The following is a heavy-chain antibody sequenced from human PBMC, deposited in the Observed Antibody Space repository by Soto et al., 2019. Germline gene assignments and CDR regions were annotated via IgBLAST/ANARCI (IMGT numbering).Heavy chain of an antibody. CDR2: INPNSGNT. V-gene: IGHV1-8*02. D-gene: IGHD4-17*01. J-gene: IGHJ6*02. CDR1: GYTFTSYH. CDR3: ARYYGGNSEAYYGMDV. Sequence: ASVNVSCKASGYTFTSYHMHWVRQATGQGLEWMGMINPNSGNTGYAQKFQGRVTMTRNTSISTAYMELSSLRSEDTAVYYCARYYGGNSEAYYGMDVWGQGTTVTVSS.